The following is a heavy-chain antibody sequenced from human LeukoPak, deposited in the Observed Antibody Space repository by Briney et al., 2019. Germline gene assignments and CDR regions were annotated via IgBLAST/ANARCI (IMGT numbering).Heavy chain of an antibody. CDR3: ARCRRNTLRYYPYYYYGMDV. Sequence: ASVKVSCKASGGTFSSYAISWVRQAPGQGLEWMGWISAYNGNTNYAQKLQGRVTMTTDTSTSTAYMELRSLRSDDTAVYYCARCRRNTLRYYPYYYYGMDVWGQGTTVTVSS. J-gene: IGHJ6*02. D-gene: IGHD3-9*01. CDR2: ISAYNGNT. CDR1: GGTFSSYA. V-gene: IGHV1-18*01.